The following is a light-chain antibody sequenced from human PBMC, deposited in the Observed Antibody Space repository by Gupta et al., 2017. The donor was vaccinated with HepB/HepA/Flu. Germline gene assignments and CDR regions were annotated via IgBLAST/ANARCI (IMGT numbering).Light chain of an antibody. Sequence: QSALTQTASVSGSPGQSITISFTGTSSDIVAYNFVSWYQQEPGKAPHLIIYYVTNRHRGASNRFSCSKSGTTASITISGLQAEDEADYFCNSYANSSNNPWPFGGGTKVTVL. CDR3: NSYANSSNNPWP. J-gene: IGLJ3*02. CDR2: YVT. CDR1: SSDIVAYNF. V-gene: IGLV2-14*01.